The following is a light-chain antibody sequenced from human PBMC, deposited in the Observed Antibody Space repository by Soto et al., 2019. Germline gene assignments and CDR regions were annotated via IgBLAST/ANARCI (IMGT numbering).Light chain of an antibody. Sequence: CPNTLCGCRGKRATRSCMGRQRVSYYLAWYQQKPGQAPRLLIYDASNRATGIPARFSGSGSGTDFTLTIHSLEPEDFAVYYCQQRSNWPPTTFGQGTRLEI. J-gene: IGKJ5*01. V-gene: IGKV3-11*01. CDR1: QRVSYY. CDR2: DAS. CDR3: QQRSNWPPTT.